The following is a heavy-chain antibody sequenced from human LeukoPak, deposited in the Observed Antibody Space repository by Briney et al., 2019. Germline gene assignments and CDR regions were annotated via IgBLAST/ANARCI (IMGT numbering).Heavy chain of an antibody. CDR2: LSSDGDNM. V-gene: IGHV3-30-3*01. CDR1: GFTFSSYV. D-gene: IGHD5-24*01. CDR3: TRVGYIDEGIDY. Sequence: GGSLRLSCEGSGFTFSSYVLHWVRQTPGKGLEWVAVLSSDGDNMYYADAVKGRFTISRDNAKNSLYPQMNSLRAEDTAIYYCTRVGYIDEGIDYWGQGTLVTVSS. J-gene: IGHJ4*02.